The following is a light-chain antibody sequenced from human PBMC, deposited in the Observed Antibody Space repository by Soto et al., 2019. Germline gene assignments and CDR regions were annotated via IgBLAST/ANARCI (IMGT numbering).Light chain of an antibody. CDR2: GNS. CDR1: XSXXGAGYD. Sequence: QSVLTQPPSVSGAPGQRVTISXXGSXSXXGAGYDVHWYQQLPGTAPKLLIYGNSNRPSGVPDRFSGSKSGTSASLAITGLQAEDEADYYCQSYDSSLSGYVVFGGGTKLTVL. J-gene: IGLJ2*01. CDR3: QSYDSSLSGYVV. V-gene: IGLV1-40*01.